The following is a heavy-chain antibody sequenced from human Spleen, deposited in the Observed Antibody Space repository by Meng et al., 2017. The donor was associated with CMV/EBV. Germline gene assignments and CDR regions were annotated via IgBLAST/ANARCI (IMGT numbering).Heavy chain of an antibody. CDR3: ARCVSVPDSTDWFDP. CDR2: IYYSGSA. J-gene: IGHJ5*02. CDR1: GGSLSGCY. Sequence: YGGSLSGCYWGWIRQPPGRGLEWIGSIYYSGSAYYNPSLKSRVTISLDTFKSQFSLNVRSVTAADTAIYYCARCVSVPDSTDWFDPWGQGALVTVSS. V-gene: IGHV4-39*07. D-gene: IGHD2-2*01.